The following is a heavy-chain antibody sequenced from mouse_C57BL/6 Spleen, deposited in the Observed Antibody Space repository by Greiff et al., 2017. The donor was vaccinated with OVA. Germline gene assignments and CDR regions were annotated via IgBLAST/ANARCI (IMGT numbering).Heavy chain of an antibody. Sequence: VQLQQSGPELVKPGASVKISCKASGYTFTDYYMNWVKQSHGKSLEWIGDINPNNGGTSYNQKFKGKATLTVDKSSSTAYMELRSLTSEDSAVYYCARRPTVAPDYWGQGTTRTVSS. CDR3: ARRPTVAPDY. J-gene: IGHJ2*01. D-gene: IGHD1-1*01. CDR1: GYTFTDYY. CDR2: INPNNGGT. V-gene: IGHV1-26*01.